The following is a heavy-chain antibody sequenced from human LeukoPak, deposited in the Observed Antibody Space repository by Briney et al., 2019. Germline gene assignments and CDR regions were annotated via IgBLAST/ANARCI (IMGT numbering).Heavy chain of an antibody. Sequence: SGPTLVNPTQTLTLTCTFSGFSLSTSGVGVGWIRQPPGEALEWLALIYWDDDKRYSPSLKSRLTITKDTSKNQVALTMTNMDPVDTATYYCAHSLLTTVTTFPFDYWGQGTLVTVSS. J-gene: IGHJ4*02. V-gene: IGHV2-5*02. D-gene: IGHD4-17*01. CDR1: GFSLSTSGVG. CDR3: AHSLLTTVTTFPFDY. CDR2: IYWDDDK.